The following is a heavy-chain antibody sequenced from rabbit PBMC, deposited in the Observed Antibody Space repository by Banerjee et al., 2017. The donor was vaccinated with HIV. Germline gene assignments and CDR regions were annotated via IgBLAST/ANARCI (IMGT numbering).Heavy chain of an antibody. CDR1: GFTISSGYY. J-gene: IGHJ4*01. CDR2: IAADSSGST. CDR3: ARDLAGVIGWNFGL. Sequence: QEQLVESGGGLVQPGGSLKLSCKASGFTISSGYYMCWVRQAPGKGLEWIACIAADSSGSTYYASWAKGRFTISKTSSTTVTLQMTSLTAADTATYFCARDLAGVIGWNFGLWGPGTLVTVS. V-gene: IGHV1S45*01. D-gene: IGHD4-1*01.